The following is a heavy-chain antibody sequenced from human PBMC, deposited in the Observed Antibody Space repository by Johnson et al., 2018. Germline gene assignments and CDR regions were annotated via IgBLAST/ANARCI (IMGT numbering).Heavy chain of an antibody. CDR2: ISSSSSYI. V-gene: IGHV3-21*01. J-gene: IGHJ6*03. Sequence: VQLVESGGGLVKPGGSLRLSCAASGFTFSSYSMNWVRQAPGKGLEWVSSISSSSSYIYYADSVKGRFTISRDNAKNSLYLQMNSLRAEDTAVYYCARAYPITYYDFWSGYPGEDYYDLDVWGKGTTVTVSS. CDR3: ARAYPITYYDFWSGYPGEDYYDLDV. CDR1: GFTFSSYS. D-gene: IGHD3-3*01.